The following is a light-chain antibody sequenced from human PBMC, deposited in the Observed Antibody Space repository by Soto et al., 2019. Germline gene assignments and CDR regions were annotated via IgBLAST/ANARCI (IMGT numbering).Light chain of an antibody. CDR2: DAS. V-gene: IGKV3-11*01. CDR1: QSVNNY. Sequence: IVLTQSPATLSLSPGEIATLSFGASQSVNNYLAWYQQKPGQAPRLLIYDASNRATGIPARFSGSGSGTDFTLTISSLEPEDFAVYYCQQRSSWPHPFGQGTRLEIK. J-gene: IGKJ5*01. CDR3: QQRSSWPHP.